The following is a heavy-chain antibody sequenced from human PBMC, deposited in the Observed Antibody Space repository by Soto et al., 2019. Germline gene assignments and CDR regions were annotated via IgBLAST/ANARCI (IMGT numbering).Heavy chain of an antibody. V-gene: IGHV1-18*01. Sequence: ASVKVSCKASGYTFTSYGISWVRQAPGQGLEWMGWISAYNGNTNYAQKLQGRVTMTTDTSTSTAYMELRSLRSDDTAVYYCAREGVYYDSSGYYGIWGQGTLVTAPQ. CDR3: AREGVYYDSSGYYGI. CDR2: ISAYNGNT. CDR1: GYTFTSYG. D-gene: IGHD3-22*01. J-gene: IGHJ4*02.